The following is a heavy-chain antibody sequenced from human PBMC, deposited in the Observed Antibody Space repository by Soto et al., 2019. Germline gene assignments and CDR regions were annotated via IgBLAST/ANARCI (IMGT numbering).Heavy chain of an antibody. D-gene: IGHD2-15*01. Sequence: SLRLSCAASGFTFSSYAMHWVRQAPGKGLEWVAVISYDGSNKYYADSVKGRFTISRDNSKNTLYLQMNSLRAEDTAVYYCARDPVVVAATYYYSYGMDVWGQGTTVTVSS. CDR2: ISYDGSNK. V-gene: IGHV3-30-3*01. J-gene: IGHJ6*02. CDR3: ARDPVVVAATYYYSYGMDV. CDR1: GFTFSSYA.